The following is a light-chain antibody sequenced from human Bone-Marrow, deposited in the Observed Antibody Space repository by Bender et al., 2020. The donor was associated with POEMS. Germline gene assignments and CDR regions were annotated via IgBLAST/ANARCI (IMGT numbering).Light chain of an antibody. CDR1: SSNIGAGHD. J-gene: IGLJ3*02. V-gene: IGLV1-40*01. CDR3: QSYDITLTGAV. Sequence: QSVLTQPPSVSGAPGQRITISCAGSSSNIGAGHDVHWYQQLPRAAPRLLIYSNTDRPSGVPDRFSGSKSDTSASLVITGLQAEDEADYYCQSYDITLTGAVFGGGTKLTVL. CDR2: SNT.